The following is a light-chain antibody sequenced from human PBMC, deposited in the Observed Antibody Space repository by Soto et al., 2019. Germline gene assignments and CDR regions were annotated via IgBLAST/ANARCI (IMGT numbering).Light chain of an antibody. Sequence: QSVLTQPASVSGSPGQSITISCTGTSSDIGGYNYVSWYQQYPGKAPKLMIFGVSDRPSGVPNRFSGSKSGTTASLTISGLPAEDEAYYYCSSYKTSSTVVVFGGGTQVTVL. CDR1: SSDIGGYNY. V-gene: IGLV2-14*01. J-gene: IGLJ2*01. CDR3: SSYKTSSTVVV. CDR2: GVS.